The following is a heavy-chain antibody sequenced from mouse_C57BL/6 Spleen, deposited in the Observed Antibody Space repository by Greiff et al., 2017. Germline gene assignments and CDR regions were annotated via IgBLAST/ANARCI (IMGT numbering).Heavy chain of an antibody. CDR3: ARRDYYGYYAMDY. CDR2: IWTGGGT. Sequence: VMLVESGPGLVAPSQSLSITCTVSGFSLTSYAISWVRQPPGKGLEWLGVIWTGGGTNYNSALKSRLSISKDNSKSQVFLKMNSLQTDDTARYYCARRDYYGYYAMDYWGQGTSVTVSS. D-gene: IGHD2-1*01. CDR1: GFSLTSYA. V-gene: IGHV2-9-1*01. J-gene: IGHJ4*01.